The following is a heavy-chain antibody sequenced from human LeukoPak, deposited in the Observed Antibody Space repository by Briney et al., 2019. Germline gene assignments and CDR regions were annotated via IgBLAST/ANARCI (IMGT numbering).Heavy chain of an antibody. Sequence: GGSLRLSCSGSGFTFSSYWMHWVRQAPGKGLMWVSRIDTDGSATNYADSVKGRFTISRDNSKNTLYLQMNSLRAEDTAVYYCASPPLYSSGWRFDYWGQGTLVTVSS. CDR3: ASPPLYSSGWRFDY. V-gene: IGHV3-74*01. CDR1: GFTFSSYW. J-gene: IGHJ4*02. CDR2: IDTDGSAT. D-gene: IGHD6-19*01.